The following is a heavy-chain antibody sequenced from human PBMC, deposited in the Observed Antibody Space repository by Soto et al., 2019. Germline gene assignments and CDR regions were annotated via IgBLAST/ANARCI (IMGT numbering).Heavy chain of an antibody. J-gene: IGHJ4*02. CDR1: GFTFSGSW. D-gene: IGHD1-1*01. CDR2: ISSDGSST. CDR3: ATAGTGTFTY. Sequence: EVQLVESGGGLVQPGGSLRLSCAASGFTFSGSWMHWVRQAPGKWLVWVSRISSDGSSTTYADSVKGRFTISRDNAKNMLYLQMNILRAEDTAVYYCATAGTGTFTYWGQGTLATVSS. V-gene: IGHV3-74*03.